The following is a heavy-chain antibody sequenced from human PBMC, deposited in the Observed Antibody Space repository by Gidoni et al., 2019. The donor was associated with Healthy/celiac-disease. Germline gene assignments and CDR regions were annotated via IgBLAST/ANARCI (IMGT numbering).Heavy chain of an antibody. V-gene: IGHV4-39*01. D-gene: IGHD6-25*01. CDR3: ARHVTPAAAEGCDY. J-gene: IGHJ4*02. Sequence: QLQLQESGPGLVKPSETLSITCTGSGGSISSSSYYWGWIRQPPGKGLEWIGSIYYSGSTYYNPSLKSRVTISVDTSKNQFSLKLSSVTAADTAVYYCARHVTPAAAEGCDYWGQGTLVTVSS. CDR2: IYYSGST. CDR1: GGSISSSSYY.